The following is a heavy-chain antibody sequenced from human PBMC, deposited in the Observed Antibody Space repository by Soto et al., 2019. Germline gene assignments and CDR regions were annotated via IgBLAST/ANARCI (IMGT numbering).Heavy chain of an antibody. CDR3: AKDQKPEAYCSGGSCYSSY. CDR1: GFTFSSYA. CDR2: ISGSAGST. J-gene: IGHJ4*02. Sequence: PWGSLRLSCAASGFTFSSYAMSWVRQAPGKGLEWVSGISGSAGSTYYAGSVKGRFTISRGNSKNTLYLQMNSLRAEDTAVYYCAKDQKPEAYCSGGSCYSSYWGQGTLVTVSS. V-gene: IGHV3-23*01. D-gene: IGHD2-15*01.